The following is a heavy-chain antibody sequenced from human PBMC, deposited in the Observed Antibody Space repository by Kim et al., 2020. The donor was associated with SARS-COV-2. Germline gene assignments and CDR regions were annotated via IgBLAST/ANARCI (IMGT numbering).Heavy chain of an antibody. Sequence: GGSLRLSCAASGFTFSSYWMSWVRQAPGKGLEWVANIKQDGSEKYYVDSVKGRFTISRDNAKNSLYLQMNSLRAEDTAVYYCARDSKDLIVGINRFDPWGQGTLVTVSS. CDR1: GFTFSSYW. CDR2: IKQDGSEK. J-gene: IGHJ5*02. D-gene: IGHD1-20*01. CDR3: ARDSKDLIVGINRFDP. V-gene: IGHV3-7*01.